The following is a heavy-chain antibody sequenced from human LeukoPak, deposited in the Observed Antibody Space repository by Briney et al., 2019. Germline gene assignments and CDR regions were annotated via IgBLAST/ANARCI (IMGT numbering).Heavy chain of an antibody. J-gene: IGHJ4*02. V-gene: IGHV1-69*04. CDR3: ARGSGSGNYALGR. D-gene: IGHD3-10*01. CDR1: EGTLSSYA. CDR2: IIPVLTLT. Sequence: SVKGSCKAPEGTLSSYALSWVRQAPGQGLEWMGRIIPVLTLTNYAPKFQDRLSITADKATSTAYMELTNLTSADTAVYFCARGSGSGNYALGRWGQGTLVTVSS.